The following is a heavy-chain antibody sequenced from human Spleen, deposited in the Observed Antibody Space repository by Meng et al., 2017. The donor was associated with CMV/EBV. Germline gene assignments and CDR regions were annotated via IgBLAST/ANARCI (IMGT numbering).Heavy chain of an antibody. V-gene: IGHV5-51*01. CDR3: ARQFTRFASMDV. Sequence: GESLKISCKGSGFTFTNYWIAWVRQTPGRGLEWMGFIYAGDSNMKYSPSFQGQVTISVDKSINTAYLQWSSLKASDTATYYCARQFTRFASMDVWGQGTTVTVS. J-gene: IGHJ6*02. CDR1: GFTFTNYW. CDR2: IYAGDSNM. D-gene: IGHD3-3*01.